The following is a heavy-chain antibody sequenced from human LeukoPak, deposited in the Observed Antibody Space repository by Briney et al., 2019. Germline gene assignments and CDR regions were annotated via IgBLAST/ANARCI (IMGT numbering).Heavy chain of an antibody. CDR2: FDPEDGEI. D-gene: IGHD1-26*01. CDR3: AADRGDYSGSYWTAFDI. CDR1: EYTLTKLS. V-gene: IGHV1-24*01. Sequence: ASVKVSCKVSEYTLTKLSMNWVRQAPGKGLEWLGGFDPEDGEIIYAQKFQGRVTMSDDTSTDTAYMELGSLRSDDTAVYYCAADRGDYSGSYWTAFDIWGQGTMVTVSS. J-gene: IGHJ3*02.